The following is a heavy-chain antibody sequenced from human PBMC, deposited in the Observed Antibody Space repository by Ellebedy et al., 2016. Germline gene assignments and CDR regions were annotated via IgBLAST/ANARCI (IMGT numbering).Heavy chain of an antibody. CDR3: ARGGLRFLEWLYHGMDV. V-gene: IGHV1-46*04. CDR1: GYTFTSYY. J-gene: IGHJ6*02. CDR2: INPSGGST. Sequence: ASVKVSCKASGYTFTSYYMHWVRQAPGQGLEWMGIINPSGGSTSYAQKLQGRLTMTRDTSTSTVYMELSSLRSEDTAVYYCARGGLRFLEWLYHGMDVWGQGTTVIVSS. D-gene: IGHD3-3*01.